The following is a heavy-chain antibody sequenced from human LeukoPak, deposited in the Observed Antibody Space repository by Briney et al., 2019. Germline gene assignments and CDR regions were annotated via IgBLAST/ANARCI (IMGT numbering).Heavy chain of an antibody. CDR1: GFTFSSYA. CDR2: ISYDGSNK. CDR3: ARAGGAAADTPYFDS. J-gene: IGHJ4*02. V-gene: IGHV3-30*04. Sequence: RRSLRLSCAASGFTFSSYAMHWVRQAPGKGLEWVAVISYDGSNKYYADSVKGRFTISRDNSKNTLFLQMNSLRAEDTAVYYCARAGGAAADTPYFDSWGQETLVTVSS. D-gene: IGHD6-13*01.